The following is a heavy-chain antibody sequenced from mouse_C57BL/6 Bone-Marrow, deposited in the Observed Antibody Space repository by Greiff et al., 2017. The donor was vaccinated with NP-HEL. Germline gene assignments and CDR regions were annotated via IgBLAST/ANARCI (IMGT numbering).Heavy chain of an antibody. CDR2: INPSNGGT. V-gene: IGHV1-53*01. Sequence: QVHVKQPGTELVKPGASVKLSCKASGYTFTSYWMHWVKQRPGQGLEWIGNINPSNGGTNYNEKFKSKATLTVDKSSSTAYMQLSSLTSEDSAVYYCARRDGYYVGFAYWGQGTLVTVSA. CDR3: ARRDGYYVGFAY. CDR1: GYTFTSYW. D-gene: IGHD2-3*01. J-gene: IGHJ3*01.